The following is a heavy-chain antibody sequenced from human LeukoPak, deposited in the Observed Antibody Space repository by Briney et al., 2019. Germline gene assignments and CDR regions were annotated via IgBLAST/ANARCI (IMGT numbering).Heavy chain of an antibody. CDR3: AKFGYYGSGPLNRGFDY. V-gene: IGHV3-7*03. D-gene: IGHD3-10*01. CDR1: GFTFSSYA. Sequence: GGSLRLSCAASGFTFSSYAFHWVRQAPGKGLEWVANIKQDGSEIYYMDSLKGRFTISRDNAMNSLYLQMNSLRAEDTAVYYCAKFGYYGSGPLNRGFDYWGQGTLVTVSS. CDR2: IKQDGSEI. J-gene: IGHJ4*02.